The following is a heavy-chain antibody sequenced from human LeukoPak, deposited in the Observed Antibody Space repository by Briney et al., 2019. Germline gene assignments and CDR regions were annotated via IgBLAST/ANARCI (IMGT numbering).Heavy chain of an antibody. CDR2: IYYSGST. D-gene: IGHD1-26*01. CDR1: GGAISSYY. CDR3: ARSGTYSGDNWFDP. V-gene: IGHV4-59*01. J-gene: IGHJ5*02. Sequence: TSETLSLTCTVSGGAISSYYWSWIRQPPGKGLEWIGYIYYSGSTDYNPSLKSRVIISADTSKNQFSLKLNSVTAADTAVYYCARSGTYSGDNWFDPWGQGTLVTVSS.